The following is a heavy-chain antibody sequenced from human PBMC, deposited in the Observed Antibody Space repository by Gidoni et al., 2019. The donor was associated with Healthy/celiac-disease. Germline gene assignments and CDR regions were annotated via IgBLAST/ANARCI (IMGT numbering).Heavy chain of an antibody. D-gene: IGHD4-17*01. CDR1: GGSISSSSYY. CDR3: ANHDYGDYGPLFDI. J-gene: IGHJ3*02. Sequence: LQLQESCPGLVKSPATLSLTCTVSGGSISSSSYYWGWIRQPPGKGLEWIGSIYYSGSTYYNPSLKSRVTISVDTSKNQFSLKLSSVTAADTAVYYCANHDYGDYGPLFDIWGQGTMVTVSS. V-gene: IGHV4-39*01. CDR2: IYYSGST.